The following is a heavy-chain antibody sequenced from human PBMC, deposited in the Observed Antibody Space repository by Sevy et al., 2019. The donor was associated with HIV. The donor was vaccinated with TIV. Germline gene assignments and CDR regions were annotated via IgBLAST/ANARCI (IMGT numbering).Heavy chain of an antibody. Sequence: GGSLRLSCAASGFTLGDFALHWVRHIPGKGLEWVAVISYDGETKFYANVAKGGFTISRDNSKNTLYLHLNSLRVEDTAVYYCARSLYSTGYHRQSYLYYSLDVWGQGTTVTVSS. J-gene: IGHJ6*02. V-gene: IGHV3-30*04. CDR3: ARSLYSTGYHRQSYLYYSLDV. D-gene: IGHD6-19*01. CDR1: GFTLGDFA. CDR2: ISYDGETK.